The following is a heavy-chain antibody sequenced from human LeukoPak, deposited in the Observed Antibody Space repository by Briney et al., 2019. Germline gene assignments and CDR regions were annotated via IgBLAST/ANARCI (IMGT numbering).Heavy chain of an antibody. D-gene: IGHD2-15*01. CDR2: ISISGTTI. CDR1: GFTFTDFY. Sequence: PGVSLRLSCAASGFTFTDFYMSWIRQAPGKGLEWVSYISISGTTIYYADSVKGRFTFSRDNAKNSLYLQMNSLRAEDTAVYYCARDPTLGYCSGGSCIPREWFDPWGQGTLVTVSS. CDR3: ARDPTLGYCSGGSCIPREWFDP. J-gene: IGHJ5*02. V-gene: IGHV3-11*01.